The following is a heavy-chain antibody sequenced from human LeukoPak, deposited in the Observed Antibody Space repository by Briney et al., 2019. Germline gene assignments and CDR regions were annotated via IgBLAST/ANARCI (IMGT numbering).Heavy chain of an antibody. CDR3: ARDASDTSRYYYSDDYYYYYMDV. V-gene: IGHV3-30*04. CDR2: ISYDGSNK. J-gene: IGHJ6*03. Sequence: GGSLRLSCAASGFTFSSYAMHWVRQAPGKGLEWVAVISYDGSNKYYADSVKGRFTISRDNSKNTLYLQMNSLRAEDTAVYYCARDASDTSRYYYSDDYYYYYMDVWGKGTTVTVSS. CDR1: GFTFSSYA. D-gene: IGHD3-22*01.